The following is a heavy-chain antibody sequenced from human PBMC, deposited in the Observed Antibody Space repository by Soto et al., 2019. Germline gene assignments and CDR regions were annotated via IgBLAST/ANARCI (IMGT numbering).Heavy chain of an antibody. CDR3: ARVTCSGGSCYSEDGAFDI. V-gene: IGHV1-46*03. CDR2: INPSGGST. Sequence: QVQLVQSGAEVKKPGASVKVSCKASGYTFTSYYMHWVRQAPGQGLEWMGIINPSGGSTSYAQKFQGRVTMTRDTSTSTVYRELSSLRSEDTAVYYCARVTCSGGSCYSEDGAFDIWGQGTMVTVSS. CDR1: GYTFTSYY. D-gene: IGHD2-15*01. J-gene: IGHJ3*02.